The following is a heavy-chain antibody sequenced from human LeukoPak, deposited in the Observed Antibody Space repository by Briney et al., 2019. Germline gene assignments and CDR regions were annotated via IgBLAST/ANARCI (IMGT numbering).Heavy chain of an antibody. J-gene: IGHJ5*02. Sequence: PSETLSLTCTVSGGSISSYYWSWIRHPPGKGQEWIGYIYYSGSTNYNPSLKSRVTISVDTSKNQFSLKLSSVTAADTAVYYCARGWESGSSYNWFDPWGQGTLVTVSS. CDR1: GGSISSYY. V-gene: IGHV4-59*01. CDR2: IYYSGST. D-gene: IGHD3-3*01. CDR3: ARGWESGSSYNWFDP.